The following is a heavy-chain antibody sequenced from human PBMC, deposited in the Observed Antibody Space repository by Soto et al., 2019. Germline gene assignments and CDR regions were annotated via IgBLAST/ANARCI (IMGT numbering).Heavy chain of an antibody. J-gene: IGHJ6*02. V-gene: IGHV1-2*02. D-gene: IGHD3-3*02. Sequence: ASVKVSCKASGYIFSEYYIQWVRQAPGQGLECMGWINPNNGGTTYAQKFHGRVTMTRDTSISTAYMELSRLRSDDTAVYFCAKGESISAVSYPYYVLDVCGQGTTVSVSS. CDR3: AKGESISAVSYPYYVLDV. CDR1: GYIFSEYY. CDR2: INPNNGGT.